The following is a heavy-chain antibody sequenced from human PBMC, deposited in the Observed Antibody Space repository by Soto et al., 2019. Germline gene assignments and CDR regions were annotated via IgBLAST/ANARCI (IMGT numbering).Heavy chain of an antibody. D-gene: IGHD2-2*01. Sequence: GRSLRLSCAASGFTFSSYWMHWVRQAPGKGLVWVSRINSDGSSTSYADSVKGRFTISRDNAKNTLYRQMNSLRAEDTAVYYCARGPGDIVVVPADWFDPWGQGTLVTVSS. CDR2: INSDGSST. CDR3: ARGPGDIVVVPADWFDP. CDR1: GFTFSSYW. V-gene: IGHV3-74*01. J-gene: IGHJ5*02.